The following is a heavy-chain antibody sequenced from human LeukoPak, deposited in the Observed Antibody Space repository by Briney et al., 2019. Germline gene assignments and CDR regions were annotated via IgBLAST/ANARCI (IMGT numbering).Heavy chain of an antibody. J-gene: IGHJ1*01. CDR2: ISSNGGST. CDR3: VKESIWFGELLGYFQH. D-gene: IGHD3-10*01. Sequence: GGSLRLSCSASGFTFSSYAMHWVRQAPGKGLEYVSAISSNGGSTYYADSVKGRFTISRDNSKNTLYLQMSSLRAEDTSVYYCVKESIWFGELLGYFQHWGQGTLVTVSS. V-gene: IGHV3-64D*06. CDR1: GFTFSSYA.